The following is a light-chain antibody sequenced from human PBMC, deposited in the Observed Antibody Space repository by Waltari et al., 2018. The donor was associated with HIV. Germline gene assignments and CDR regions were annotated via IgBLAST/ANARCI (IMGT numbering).Light chain of an antibody. J-gene: IGLJ3*02. CDR1: ASNIGGNT. Sequence: QSVVTQPPSASGTPGQRVTMSCSGSASNIGGNTVNWYQHLPQTAPKLLIYNNDERPEGVPDRVSASKTGTSASLDISGLQYEDEADYYCATWDDGLSGWVFGGGTKLTVL. CDR3: ATWDDGLSGWV. V-gene: IGLV1-44*01. CDR2: NND.